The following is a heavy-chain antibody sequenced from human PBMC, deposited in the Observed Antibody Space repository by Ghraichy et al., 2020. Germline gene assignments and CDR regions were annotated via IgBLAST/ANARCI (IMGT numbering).Heavy chain of an antibody. Sequence: SETLSLTCTVSGGSISNYYWSWIRQPAGKGLEWIGRIYNSGNTNYNPSLKSRVTISIATSKNRFSLNVISVTAADTAVYYCAKEESGGNFDYWGQGTLVTVSS. CDR3: AKEESGGNFDY. CDR2: IYNSGNT. V-gene: IGHV4-4*07. CDR1: GGSISNYY. J-gene: IGHJ4*02. D-gene: IGHD3-16*01.